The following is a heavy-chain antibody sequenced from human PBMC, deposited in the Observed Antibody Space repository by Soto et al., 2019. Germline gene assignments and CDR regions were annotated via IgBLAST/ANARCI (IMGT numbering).Heavy chain of an antibody. Sequence: SETLSLTCAVYGGSFSGYYWTWIRQPPGKGLEWIGEINDSGGTDYNPSLESRVTISLDTSKNQLSLKLSSVTAADTAVYYCARGRKGFSSSCYVDWGQGTLVTVSS. CDR2: INDSGGT. D-gene: IGHD6-13*01. CDR3: ARGRKGFSSSCYVD. J-gene: IGHJ4*02. CDR1: GGSFSGYY. V-gene: IGHV4-34*01.